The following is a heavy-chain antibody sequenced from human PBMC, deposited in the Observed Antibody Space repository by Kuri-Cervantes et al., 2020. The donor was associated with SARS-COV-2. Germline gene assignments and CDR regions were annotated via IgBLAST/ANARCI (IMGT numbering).Heavy chain of an antibody. CDR3: ARDEVAGQLGY. CDR1: GYSISSGYY. J-gene: IGHJ4*02. Sequence: SETLSLTCAVSGYSISSGYYWGWIRQPPGKGLEWIGSIYHSGSTYYNPSLKSRVTISLDTSKNQFSLRLNSVTAADTAVYYCARDEVAGQLGYWGQGTLVTVSS. V-gene: IGHV4-38-2*02. CDR2: IYHSGST. D-gene: IGHD2-2*01.